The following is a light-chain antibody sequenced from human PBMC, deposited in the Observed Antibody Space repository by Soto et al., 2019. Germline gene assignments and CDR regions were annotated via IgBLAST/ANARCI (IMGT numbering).Light chain of an antibody. Sequence: DIQMSQSPSSLSASLGARVTITFRPSQSISSWLAWYQQKPGKAPKLLIYKASSLEDGVPSRFSGSGSGTEFTLTISRLQPDDFATYYCQQYSHFWEFGQGNKVDIK. V-gene: IGKV1-5*03. CDR2: KAS. CDR3: QQYSHFWE. J-gene: IGKJ1*01. CDR1: QSISSW.